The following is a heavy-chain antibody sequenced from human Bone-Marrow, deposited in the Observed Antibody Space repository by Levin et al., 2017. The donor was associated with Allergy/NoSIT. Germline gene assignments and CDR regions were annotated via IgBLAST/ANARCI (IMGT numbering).Heavy chain of an antibody. CDR1: GFTFSSHN. Sequence: GESLKISCVASGFTFSSHNMNWVRQAPGKGLEWVASIVTGSSYRYYADSVKGRFTISRDNAKNSLYLQMNSLRVEDTALYFCARGVMTATGDYFDPWGQGTLVTVSS. CDR2: IVTGSSYR. V-gene: IGHV3-21*01. D-gene: IGHD2-21*02. CDR3: ARGVMTATGDYFDP. J-gene: IGHJ5*02.